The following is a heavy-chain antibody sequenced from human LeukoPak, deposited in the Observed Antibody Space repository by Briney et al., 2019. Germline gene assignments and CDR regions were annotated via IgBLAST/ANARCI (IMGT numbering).Heavy chain of an antibody. CDR1: GFTFSSYG. V-gene: IGHV3-21*01. CDR2: ISSSSSYI. CDR3: AREYSSSTGKASDY. Sequence: GGSLRLSCAASGFTFSSYGMNWVRQAPGKGLEWVSSISSSSSYIYYADSVKGRFTISRDNAKNSLYLQMNSLRAEDTAVYYCAREYSSSTGKASDYWGQGTLVTVSS. J-gene: IGHJ4*02. D-gene: IGHD3-22*01.